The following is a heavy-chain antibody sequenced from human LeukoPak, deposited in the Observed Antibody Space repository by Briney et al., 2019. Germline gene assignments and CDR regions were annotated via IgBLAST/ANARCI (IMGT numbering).Heavy chain of an antibody. D-gene: IGHD1-26*01. CDR1: GGSISSYY. J-gene: IGHJ6*02. V-gene: IGHV4-59*01. CDR2: IHYSGPT. Sequence: PSETLSLTCTVSGGSISSYYWTWIRQPPEKGLEWIGFIHYSGPTKYKPSLRSRVTMSVDTSKNEFSLNLSSVTAADTAVYYCARGVGAPSFYYYYGMDVWGQGTTVTVSS. CDR3: ARGVGAPSFYYYYGMDV.